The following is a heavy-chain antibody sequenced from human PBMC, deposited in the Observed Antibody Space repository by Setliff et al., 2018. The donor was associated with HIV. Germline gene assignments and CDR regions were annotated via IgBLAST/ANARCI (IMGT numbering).Heavy chain of an antibody. J-gene: IGHJ3*02. V-gene: IGHV3-7*03. CDR1: EFTFSEYW. Sequence: PGESLKISCAASEFTFSEYWMTWVRQAPGKGLEWLANIKQDESEIYYVDSVRGRFTVSRDNARNSLYLQMNSLRAEDTAIYYCARIYRSSWPFDACDIWGQGTMVTVSS. D-gene: IGHD6-6*01. CDR2: IKQDESEI. CDR3: ARIYRSSWPFDACDI.